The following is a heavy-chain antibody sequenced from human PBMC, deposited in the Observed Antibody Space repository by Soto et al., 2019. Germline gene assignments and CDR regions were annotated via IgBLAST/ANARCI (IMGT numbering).Heavy chain of an antibody. V-gene: IGHV1-69*05. J-gene: IGHJ4*02. Sequence: SVKVSCKASGGTFSSYAISWVRQAPGQGLEWMGGIIPIFGTTNYAQKFQGRVTMTRNTAISTAYMELSSLRSEDTAVYYCARQRQWLATGGYWGQGTQVTVSS. CDR1: GGTFSSYA. CDR2: IIPIFGTT. D-gene: IGHD6-19*01. CDR3: ARQRQWLATGGY.